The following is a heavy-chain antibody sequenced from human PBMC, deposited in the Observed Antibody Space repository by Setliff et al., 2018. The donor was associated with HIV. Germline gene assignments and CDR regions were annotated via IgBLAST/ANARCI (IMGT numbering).Heavy chain of an antibody. Sequence: ASVKVSCKASGGTFSSYAINWVRQAPGQGLDWMGGIFPNLDIPNYAQKFQGRVTMTRNTSISTAYMELSSLRSEDTAVYYCARGPAWVGGSYHFDHWGLGTLVTVSS. CDR1: GGTFSSYA. V-gene: IGHV1-69*10. J-gene: IGHJ4*02. CDR2: IFPNLDIP. D-gene: IGHD1-26*01. CDR3: ARGPAWVGGSYHFDH.